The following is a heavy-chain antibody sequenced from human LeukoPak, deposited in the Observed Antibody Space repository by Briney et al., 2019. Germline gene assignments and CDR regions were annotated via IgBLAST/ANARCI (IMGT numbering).Heavy chain of an antibody. J-gene: IGHJ4*02. Sequence: SETLSLTCAVYGGSFSGYYWSWIRQPPGKGLEWIGEIYHSGSTNYNPSLKSRVTISVDKSKNQFSLKLSSVTAADTAVYYCASGITAAGSDYWGQGTLVTVSS. CDR1: GGSFSGYY. V-gene: IGHV4-34*01. CDR3: ASGITAAGSDY. CDR2: IYHSGST. D-gene: IGHD6-13*01.